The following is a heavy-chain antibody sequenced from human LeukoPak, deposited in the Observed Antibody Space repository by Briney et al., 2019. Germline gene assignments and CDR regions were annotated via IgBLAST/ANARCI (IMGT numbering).Heavy chain of an antibody. V-gene: IGHV3-21*01. CDR1: GFTFSSYS. Sequence: GGSLRLSCAASGFTFSSYSMNWVRQAPGKGLEWVSSISSSSYIYYADSVKGRFTISRDNAKNSLYLQMDSLRAEDTAVYYCARDNGADYDFWSGYDAFDIWGQGTMVTVSS. J-gene: IGHJ3*02. D-gene: IGHD3-3*01. CDR2: ISSSSYI. CDR3: ARDNGADYDFWSGYDAFDI.